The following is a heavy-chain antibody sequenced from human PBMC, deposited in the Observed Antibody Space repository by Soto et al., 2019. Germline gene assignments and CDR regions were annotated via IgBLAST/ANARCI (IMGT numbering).Heavy chain of an antibody. V-gene: IGHV1-2*04. CDR3: ARGDSTDCSNGVCSFFYNHDMDV. Sequence: ASVKVSCKASGYSFTDYHIHWVRQAPGQGLEWLGRINPKSGGTSTAQKFQGWVTMTTDTSISTASMEPTRLTSDDTAIYYCARGDSTDCSNGVCSFFYNHDMDVWGQGTTVTVSS. J-gene: IGHJ6*02. CDR1: GYSFTDYH. CDR2: INPKSGGT. D-gene: IGHD2-8*01.